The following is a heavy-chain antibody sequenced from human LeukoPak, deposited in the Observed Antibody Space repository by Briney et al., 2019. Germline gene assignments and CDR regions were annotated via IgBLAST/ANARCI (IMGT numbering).Heavy chain of an antibody. CDR1: GDSISSYY. Sequence: SETLSLTCTVSGDSISSYYWSWIRQPAGKGLEWIGRSYTSGSTNYNPSLKSRVTMSVDTSKNQFSLKLSSVTAADTAVYYCARDLVRYSGSYSPFDAFDIWGQGTMVTVSS. CDR3: ARDLVRYSGSYSPFDAFDI. V-gene: IGHV4-4*07. CDR2: SYTSGST. J-gene: IGHJ3*02. D-gene: IGHD1-26*01.